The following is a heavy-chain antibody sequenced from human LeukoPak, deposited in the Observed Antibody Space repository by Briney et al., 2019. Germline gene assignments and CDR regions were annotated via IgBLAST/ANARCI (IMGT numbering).Heavy chain of an antibody. J-gene: IGHJ3*02. Sequence: GGSLRLSCAASGFTFSSYAMSWVRQAPGKGLEWVSAISGSGGSTYYADSVKGRFTISRDNSKNTLYLQMNSLRAEDTAVYYCARDKVVVTAGPRHDAFDIWGQGTMVTVSS. D-gene: IGHD2-21*02. V-gene: IGHV3-23*01. CDR3: ARDKVVVTAGPRHDAFDI. CDR1: GFTFSSYA. CDR2: ISGSGGST.